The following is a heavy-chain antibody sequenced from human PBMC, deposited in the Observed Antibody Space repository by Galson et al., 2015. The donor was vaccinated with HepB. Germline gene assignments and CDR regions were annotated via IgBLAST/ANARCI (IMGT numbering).Heavy chain of an antibody. CDR1: GGIFNNYA. V-gene: IGHV1-69*13. J-gene: IGHJ4*02. CDR2: IIPIFGKP. CDR3: ARGSSEVPGSGIMTAYYFDY. D-gene: IGHD3-10*01. Sequence: SVKVSCKASGGIFNNYAITWMRQAPGQGLEWMGGIIPIFGKPDYAQKFQGRVTITADESTSTAYMELSSLRSEDTAVYYCARGSSEVPGSGIMTAYYFDYWGQGALVTVSS.